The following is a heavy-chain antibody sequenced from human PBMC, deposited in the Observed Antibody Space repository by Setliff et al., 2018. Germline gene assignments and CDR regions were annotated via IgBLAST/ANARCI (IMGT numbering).Heavy chain of an antibody. CDR1: GGTFSGYA. CDR3: ARDVGYTYGLDF. V-gene: IGHV1-69*06. J-gene: IGHJ4*02. D-gene: IGHD5-18*01. Sequence: SVKVSCKASGGTFSGYAFSWVRQAPGQGLEWIGGITPIFETAHYAEKFRDRVTITADKSTTTVHMELSSLRSEDTAVDFCARDVGYTYGLDFRGQGTLVTVSS. CDR2: ITPIFETA.